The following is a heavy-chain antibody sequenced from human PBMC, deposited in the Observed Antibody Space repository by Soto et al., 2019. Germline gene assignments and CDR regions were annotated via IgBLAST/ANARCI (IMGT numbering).Heavy chain of an antibody. J-gene: IGHJ4*02. D-gene: IGHD3-10*01. Sequence: GGSLRLSCAASGFTVSSNYMSWVRQAPGKGLEWVSVIYSGGSTYYADSVKGRFTISRDNSKNTLYLQMNSLRAEDTAVYYCARDRDYGYFDYWGQGTLVTVSS. CDR3: ARDRDYGYFDY. CDR2: IYSGGST. CDR1: GFTVSSNY. V-gene: IGHV3-53*01.